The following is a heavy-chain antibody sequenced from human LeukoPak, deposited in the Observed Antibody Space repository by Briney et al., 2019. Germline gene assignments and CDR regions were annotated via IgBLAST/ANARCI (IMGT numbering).Heavy chain of an antibody. Sequence: GGSDSLSCAASGFAFSRYWMSWVRQAPGKGLDWVANINQRGSEKYYAGSVKGRFTISRDNAKNSVSLQMNSLRAEDTAVYYCARLDIDGSGRGRYSNDSWGKGTLVSVSS. CDR3: ARLDIDGSGRGRYSNDS. V-gene: IGHV3-7*01. J-gene: IGHJ1*01. D-gene: IGHD1-26*01. CDR2: INQRGSEK. CDR1: GFAFSRYW.